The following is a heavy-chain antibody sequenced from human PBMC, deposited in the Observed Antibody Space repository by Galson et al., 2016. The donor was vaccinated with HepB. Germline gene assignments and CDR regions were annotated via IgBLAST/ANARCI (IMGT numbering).Heavy chain of an antibody. D-gene: IGHD6-6*01. J-gene: IGHJ6*02. CDR1: GFTFSSYA. Sequence: SLRLSCAASGFTFSSYAMHWVRQAPGKGLEWVAVISYDGNNKYFAGSVKGRFTISRENSYNTLYLQMKSLRPDDTAVYYCARARLVARPMDVWGQGTTVIVSS. CDR3: ARARLVARPMDV. V-gene: IGHV3-30-3*01. CDR2: ISYDGNNK.